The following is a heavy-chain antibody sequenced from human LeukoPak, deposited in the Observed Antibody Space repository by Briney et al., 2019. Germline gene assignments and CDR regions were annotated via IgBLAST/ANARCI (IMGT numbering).Heavy chain of an antibody. V-gene: IGHV1-18*01. J-gene: IGHJ4*02. D-gene: IGHD2-2*01. CDR3: ARAIRNQLLSDH. CDR1: GYTFTSYG. Sequence: ASVKVSCKASGYTFTSYGISWVRQAPGQGLEWMGWISAYNGNTNYAQKLQGRVTMTTDTSTSTAYMELSSLISEDTAVYYCARAIRNQLLSDHWGPGTLVTVSS. CDR2: ISAYNGNT.